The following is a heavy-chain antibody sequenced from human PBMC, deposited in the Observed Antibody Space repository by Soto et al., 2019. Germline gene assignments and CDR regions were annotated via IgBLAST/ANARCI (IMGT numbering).Heavy chain of an antibody. CDR1: GFTFSSYA. V-gene: IGHV3-23*01. Sequence: EVQLLESGGGLVPPGGSLRLSCAAYGFTFSSYAMSWVRQAPGKGLEWFSATRGSGGSTYYADSVKGRFTISRDNSKHTLYLQMNSRRAEDTAVYYCAKGKTWIQLCTSGPGYYFDYWGQGTLVTVSS. CDR3: AKGKTWIQLCTSGPGYYFDY. J-gene: IGHJ4*02. D-gene: IGHD5-18*01. CDR2: TRGSGGST.